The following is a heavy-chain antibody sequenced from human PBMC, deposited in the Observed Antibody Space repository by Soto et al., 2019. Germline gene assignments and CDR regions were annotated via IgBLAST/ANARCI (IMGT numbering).Heavy chain of an antibody. D-gene: IGHD6-19*01. CDR3: AKDLAGRRSSGWDYFDY. J-gene: IGHJ4*02. V-gene: IGHV3-23*01. CDR1: GFTFSSYA. CDR2: ISGSGGST. Sequence: GGSLRLSCAASGFTFSSYAMSWVRQAPGKGLEWVSAISGSGGSTYYADSVKGWFTISRDNSKNTLYLQMNSLRAEDTAVYYCAKDLAGRRSSGWDYFDYWGQGTLVTVSS.